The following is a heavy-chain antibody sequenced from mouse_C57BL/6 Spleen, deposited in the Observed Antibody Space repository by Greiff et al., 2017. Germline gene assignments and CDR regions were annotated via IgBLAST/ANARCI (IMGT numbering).Heavy chain of an antibody. Sequence: EVQLQESGPGMVKPSQSLSLTCTVTGYSITSGYDWHWIRHFPGNKLEWMGYISYSGSTNYNPSLKSRISITHDTSKNHFFLKLNSVTTEDTATYYCARRNYYGYFDVWGTGTTVTVSS. CDR1: GYSITSGYD. V-gene: IGHV3-1*01. J-gene: IGHJ1*03. CDR3: ARRNYYGYFDV. CDR2: ISYSGST.